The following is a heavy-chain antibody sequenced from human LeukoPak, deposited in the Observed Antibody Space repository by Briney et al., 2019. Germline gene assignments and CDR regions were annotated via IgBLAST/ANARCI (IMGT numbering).Heavy chain of an antibody. Sequence: GGSLRLSCAASGFTFSSYWMSWVRQAPGKGLEWVANIKQDGSEKYYVDSVKGRFTISRDNAKNSLYLQMNSLRAEDTAVYYCARDRGRGSYFPGGAFDIWGQGTMVTVSS. V-gene: IGHV3-7*01. CDR3: ARDRGRGSYFPGGAFDI. CDR2: IKQDGSEK. J-gene: IGHJ3*02. CDR1: GFTFSSYW. D-gene: IGHD1-26*01.